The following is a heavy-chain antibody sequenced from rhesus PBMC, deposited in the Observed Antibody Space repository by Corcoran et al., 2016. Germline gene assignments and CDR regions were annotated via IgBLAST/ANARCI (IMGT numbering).Heavy chain of an antibody. CDR2: IGGHNDYP. CDR3: ARGDGNCVSGYYALDS. J-gene: IGHJ6*01. D-gene: IGHD4-35*01. CDR1: GYSISRGYG. V-gene: IGHV4-127*01. Sequence: QVQLQESGPGLVKPSETLSLTCGVSGYSISRGYGWNWIRQSPGKGREGIGYIGGHNDYPTYNPSLNSRVTISKDTSNNQFSLKLSSLTAADTAVYYCARGDGNCVSGYYALDSWGLGVVVTVSS.